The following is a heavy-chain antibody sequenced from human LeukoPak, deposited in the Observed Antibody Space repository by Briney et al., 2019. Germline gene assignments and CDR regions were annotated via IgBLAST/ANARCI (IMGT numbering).Heavy chain of an antibody. D-gene: IGHD3-3*01. Sequence: ASVKVSCKASGYTFTSYYMHWVRQAPGQGLEWMGIINPSGGSTSYAQKFQGRVTMTRDTSTSTVYMELSSLRSEDTAVYYCATQDVLRSLDQPGGAFDIWGQGTMVTVSS. V-gene: IGHV1-46*03. CDR3: ATQDVLRSLDQPGGAFDI. CDR2: INPSGGST. CDR1: GYTFTSYY. J-gene: IGHJ3*02.